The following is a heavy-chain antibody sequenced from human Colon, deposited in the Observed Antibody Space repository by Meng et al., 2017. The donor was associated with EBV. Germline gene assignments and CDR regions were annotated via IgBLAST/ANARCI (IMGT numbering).Heavy chain of an antibody. CDR2: INAYNGDT. V-gene: IGHV1-18*01. Sequence: QVQLVQSGAEVKKPVASVKGSCKASGYTFTRYGITWVRQAPGQGLEWMGWINAYNGDTNYAQTLQGRVTMTTDTSTSKAYMELRSLRSDDTAVYYCARVEVGITSGDYWGQGTLVTVSS. CDR1: GYTFTRYG. D-gene: IGHD2-21*01. CDR3: ARVEVGITSGDY. J-gene: IGHJ4*02.